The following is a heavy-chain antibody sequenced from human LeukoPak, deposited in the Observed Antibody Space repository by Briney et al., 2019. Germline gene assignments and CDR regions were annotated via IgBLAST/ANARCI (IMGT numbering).Heavy chain of an antibody. CDR2: INPRSGET. D-gene: IGHD2-21*02. J-gene: IGHJ4*02. CDR3: ARSRNSGDWGRGALFDY. V-gene: IGHV1-2*06. Sequence: GASVKVSCKASGYTFTAFFMHWVRQAPGQGLEWLGRINPRSGETNYAQKFLGRVTMTRDTSISTAYMQLSRLRSDDTALYYCARSRNSGDWGRGALFDYWGQGPLVTVSS. CDR1: GYTFTAFF.